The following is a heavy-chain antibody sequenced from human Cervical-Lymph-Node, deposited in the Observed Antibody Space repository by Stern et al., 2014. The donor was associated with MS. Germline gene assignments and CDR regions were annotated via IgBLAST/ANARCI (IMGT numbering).Heavy chain of an antibody. V-gene: IGHV2-5*02. CDR1: GFSFTSSRMG. Sequence: QITLKESGPTLVKPTQTLTLTCTFSGFSFTSSRMGVGWIRQPPGKALEWLALIYWDDDTRYSPSLKTRLTITKDNSKSQVVLRLTNMAPEDTGTYYCARTDYSLLSGYSHFDYCGQGGPVTVSS. CDR2: IYWDDDT. CDR3: ARTDYSLLSGYSHFDY. D-gene: IGHD3-3*01. J-gene: IGHJ4*02.